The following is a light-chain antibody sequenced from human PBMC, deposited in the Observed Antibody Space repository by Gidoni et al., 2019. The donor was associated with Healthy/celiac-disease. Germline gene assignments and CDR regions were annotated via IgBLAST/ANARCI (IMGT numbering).Light chain of an antibody. CDR1: QSVSSN. CDR2: GAS. Sequence: EIVMTQCPATLSVSPGERATLSCRASQSVSSNLAWYQQKPGQAPRLLIYGASTRATGIPARFSGSGSGTEFTLTISSLQSEDFAVYYCQQYNNWPPGRTFGGXTKVEIK. J-gene: IGKJ4*01. CDR3: QQYNNWPPGRT. V-gene: IGKV3-15*01.